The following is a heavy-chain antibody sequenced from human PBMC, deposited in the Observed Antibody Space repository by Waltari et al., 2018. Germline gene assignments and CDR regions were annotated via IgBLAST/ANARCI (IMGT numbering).Heavy chain of an antibody. J-gene: IGHJ5*02. V-gene: IGHV3-7*01. Sequence: EVQLVESGGGLVQPGGSLRLSCAASGFTFSRYYMAWVRQAPGKGLEWVANIKQEGSEKYYVDSVKGRFTISKDNAKNSLSLQMNSLRVEDTAVYYCAREENGGPDHWGQGTLVTVSS. CDR1: GFTFSRYY. D-gene: IGHD3-16*01. CDR2: IKQEGSEK. CDR3: AREENGGPDH.